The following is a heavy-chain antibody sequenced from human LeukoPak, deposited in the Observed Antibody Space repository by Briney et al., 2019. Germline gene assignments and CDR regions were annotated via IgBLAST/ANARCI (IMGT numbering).Heavy chain of an antibody. J-gene: IGHJ5*02. V-gene: IGHV1-69*13. CDR2: IIPIFGTA. Sequence: ASVKVSCKASGYTFTGYYMHWVRQAPGQGLEWMGGIIPIFGTANYAQKFQGRVTITADESTSTAYMELSSLRSEDTAVYYCARGCSGGSCYSVHWFDPWGQGTLVTVSS. D-gene: IGHD2-15*01. CDR1: GYTFTGYY. CDR3: ARGCSGGSCYSVHWFDP.